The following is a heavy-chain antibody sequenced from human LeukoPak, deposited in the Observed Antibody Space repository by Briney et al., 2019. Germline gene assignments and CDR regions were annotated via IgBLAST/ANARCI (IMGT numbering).Heavy chain of an antibody. J-gene: IGHJ4*02. CDR3: ARIGYSSSCTDY. CDR1: GFTFSNYW. CDR2: INQDESVK. Sequence: PGGSLRLSCAASGFTFSNYWMSWVRQAPGKGLEWVANINQDESVKYYVDSLKGRFTVSRDNAKNSLYLQMNSLRAEDTAMYYCARIGYSSSCTDYWGQGTLVIVSS. D-gene: IGHD6-13*01. V-gene: IGHV3-7*01.